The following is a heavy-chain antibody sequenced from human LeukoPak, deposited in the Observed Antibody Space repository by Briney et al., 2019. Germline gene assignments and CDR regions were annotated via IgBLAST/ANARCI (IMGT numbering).Heavy chain of an antibody. V-gene: IGHV4-4*02. Sequence: NSSETLSLTCAVSGGSISSSNWWSWPRQPPGKGLEWIGEIYHSGSTTYNPSLKSRVTISVDKSENQFSLRLNSVTAADTAVYYCARARYVNSFYAFDIWGQGTLVTVSS. J-gene: IGHJ3*02. D-gene: IGHD3-9*01. CDR2: IYHSGST. CDR1: GGSISSSNW. CDR3: ARARYVNSFYAFDI.